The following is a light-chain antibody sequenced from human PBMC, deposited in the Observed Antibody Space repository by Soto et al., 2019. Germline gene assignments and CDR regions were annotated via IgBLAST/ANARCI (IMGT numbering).Light chain of an antibody. J-gene: IGLJ2*01. CDR1: KLGDKY. Sequence: SYELTQPPSVSVSPGETVTITCSGHKLGDKYACWYQQKPGQSPVLVIYQDRKRPSGIPERFSGSNSGNTATLTISGTQAMDEADYYCQAWDSRTALFGGGTKLTVL. CDR3: QAWDSRTAL. V-gene: IGLV3-1*01. CDR2: QDR.